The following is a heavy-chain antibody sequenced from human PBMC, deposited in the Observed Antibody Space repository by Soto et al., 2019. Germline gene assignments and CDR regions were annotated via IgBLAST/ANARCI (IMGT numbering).Heavy chain of an antibody. J-gene: IGHJ4*02. D-gene: IGHD1-26*01. CDR1: GRTFNINADF. CDR2: IDNGGNT. CDR3: VKRSLLMAPT. V-gene: IGHV4-39*01. Sequence: GPGPYGPSETLSLTCTVSGRTFNINADFWYLAWIRQPPGKGLEWIGSIDNGGNTHYNAPLKSRVIISADTSKNQFSLSLNSVTAADTAVYYCVKRSLLMAPTWGQGIQVTVSS.